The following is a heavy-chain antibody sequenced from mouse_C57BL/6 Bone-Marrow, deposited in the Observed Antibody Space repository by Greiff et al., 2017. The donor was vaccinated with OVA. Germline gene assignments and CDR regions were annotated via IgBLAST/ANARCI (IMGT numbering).Heavy chain of an antibody. Sequence: EVQLVESGGGLVQPGGSLKLSCAASGFTFSDYGMAWVRQAPRKGPEWVAFISNLAYSIYYADTVTGRFTISRENAKNTLYLEMSSLRSEDTAMYYCARHGHDGYGFDYWGQGTTLTVSS. CDR2: ISNLAYSI. CDR3: ARHGHDGYGFDY. D-gene: IGHD2-3*01. V-gene: IGHV5-15*01. J-gene: IGHJ2*01. CDR1: GFTFSDYG.